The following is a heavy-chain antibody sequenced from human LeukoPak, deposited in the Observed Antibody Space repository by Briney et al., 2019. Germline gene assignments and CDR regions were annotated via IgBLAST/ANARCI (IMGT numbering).Heavy chain of an antibody. CDR1: GYAFTSYD. CDR3: ARKLLWFGEPYGY. V-gene: IGHV1-8*01. Sequence: ASVKVSCKASGYAFTSYDINWVRQVTGQGLEWMGWMNPNSGNTGYAQKFQGRVTMTRNTSISIAYMELSSLRSEDTAVYYCARKLLWFGEPYGYWGQGTLVTVSS. D-gene: IGHD3-10*01. CDR2: MNPNSGNT. J-gene: IGHJ4*02.